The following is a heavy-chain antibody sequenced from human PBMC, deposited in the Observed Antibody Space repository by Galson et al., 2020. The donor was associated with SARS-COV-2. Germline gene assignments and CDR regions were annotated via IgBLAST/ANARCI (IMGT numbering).Heavy chain of an antibody. CDR2: IHYSGST. D-gene: IGHD1-1*01. CDR1: GGSISSYY. CDR3: ATSLGPSILGTAGTGWLDP. Sequence: ETSETLSLTCTVSGGSISSYYWNWIRQPPGKGLEWIGHIHYSGSTNYNPSLKSRVTISVDTSKNQFSLKVSSVTAADTAIYYCATSLGPSILGTAGTGWLDPWGQGTLVTVSS. J-gene: IGHJ5*02. V-gene: IGHV4-59*01.